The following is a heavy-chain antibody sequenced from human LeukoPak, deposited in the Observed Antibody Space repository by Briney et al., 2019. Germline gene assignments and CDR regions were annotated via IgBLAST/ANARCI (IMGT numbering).Heavy chain of an antibody. J-gene: IGHJ4*02. CDR3: ARHESVTAFGVATFDH. CDR1: GDSITNRSHY. Sequence: SETLSLTCAVSGDSITNRSHYWAWIRQSPEKGLEWIATIYYNHFLKSRVTISVDTSKNQFSLNLNSVTAADTAVYYCARHESVTAFGVATFDHWGQGKLVTVSS. D-gene: IGHD3-3*01. CDR2: I. V-gene: IGHV4-39*01.